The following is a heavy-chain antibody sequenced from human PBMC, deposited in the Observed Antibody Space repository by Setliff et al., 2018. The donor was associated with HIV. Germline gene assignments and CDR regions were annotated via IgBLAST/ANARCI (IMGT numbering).Heavy chain of an antibody. CDR1: GFTFSTYS. V-gene: IGHV3-48*01. CDR3: ARGNYDRDY. Sequence: GGSLRLSCAASGFTFSTYSMTWVRQAPGKGLEWVSYISSSSSSIYYADSAKGRFTISRDNAKNSLYLQMNSLRVEDTAVYYCARGNYDRDYWGQGTLVTVSS. CDR2: ISSSSSSI. J-gene: IGHJ4*02. D-gene: IGHD3-22*01.